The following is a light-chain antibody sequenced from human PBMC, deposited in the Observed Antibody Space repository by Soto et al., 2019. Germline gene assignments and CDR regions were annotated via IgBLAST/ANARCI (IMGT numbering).Light chain of an antibody. CDR3: QQYYSYPLT. J-gene: IGKJ1*01. V-gene: IGKV1-8*01. CDR1: QGINNF. CDR2: AAS. Sequence: ANRMTQSPSSFSASTGDRVTITCRASQGINNFLAWYQQKPGKAPNLLIYAASTLQSGVPSRFSGSGSGTDFTLTISGLQSEDFEAYYCQQYYSYPLTFGQGTKVEIK.